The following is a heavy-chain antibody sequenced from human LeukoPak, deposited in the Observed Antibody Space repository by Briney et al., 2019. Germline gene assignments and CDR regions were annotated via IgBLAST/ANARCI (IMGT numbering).Heavy chain of an antibody. V-gene: IGHV4-34*01. Sequence: SETLSLTCAVYGGSFSGYYWSWIRQPPGKGLEWIGEINHSGSTNYNPSLKSRVTISVDTSKNQFSLRLSSVTAADTALYYCARQLESYYGSGSSFDYWGQGTLVTVSS. J-gene: IGHJ4*02. CDR3: ARQLESYYGSGSSFDY. CDR1: GGSFSGYY. CDR2: INHSGST. D-gene: IGHD3-10*01.